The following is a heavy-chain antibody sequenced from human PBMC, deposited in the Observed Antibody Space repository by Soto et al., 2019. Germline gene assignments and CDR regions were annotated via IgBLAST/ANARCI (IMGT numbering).Heavy chain of an antibody. CDR2: INPNSGGT. D-gene: IGHD6-13*01. V-gene: IGHV1-2*04. J-gene: IGHJ3*02. CDR1: GYTFTGYY. Sequence: GASVKVSCKASGYTFTGYYMHWVRQAPGQGLEWMGWINPNSGGTNYAQKFQGWVTMTRDTSISTAYMELSRLRSDDTAVYYCAREGAIAAAGITGNSAFEIWGQGTMLTVS. CDR3: AREGAIAAAGITGNSAFEI.